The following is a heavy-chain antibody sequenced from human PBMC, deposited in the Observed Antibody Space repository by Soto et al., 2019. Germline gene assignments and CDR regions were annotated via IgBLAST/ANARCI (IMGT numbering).Heavy chain of an antibody. CDR1: GGSISSYY. CDR3: ARGDSAGDYLFDY. D-gene: IGHD4-17*01. J-gene: IGHJ4*02. Sequence: SETLSLTCTVSGGSISSYYWSWIRQPPGKGLEWIGYIYYSGSTNYNPSLKSRVTISVDTSKNQFSLKLSSVTAADTAVYYCARGDSAGDYLFDYWGQGTLVTVSS. CDR2: IYYSGST. V-gene: IGHV4-59*01.